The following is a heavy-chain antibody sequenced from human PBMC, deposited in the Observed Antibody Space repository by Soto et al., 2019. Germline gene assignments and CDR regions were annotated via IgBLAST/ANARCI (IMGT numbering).Heavy chain of an antibody. J-gene: IGHJ3*02. CDR2: ISNGGDT. D-gene: IGHD2-15*01. V-gene: IGHV3-66*01. CDR1: GFIVSSTY. CDR3: SREPRYCRGGSCSITGDAYDI. Sequence: EVRLVESGGGVVQPGGSLRLSCAASGFIVSSTYINWLRQAPGKGLEWVSVISNGGDTHYADSVKGRFSLSRDISNNIRHLQMTSLSAEDTAVYYCSREPRYCRGGSCSITGDAYDIWGQGTMVTVSS.